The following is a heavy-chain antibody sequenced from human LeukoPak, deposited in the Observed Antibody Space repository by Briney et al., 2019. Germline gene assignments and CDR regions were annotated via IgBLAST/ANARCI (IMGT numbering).Heavy chain of an antibody. V-gene: IGHV1-69*01. Sequence: SVKVSCKASGGTFSSYAISWVRQAPGQGLEWMGGIIPIFGTANYAQKFQGRVTITADESTSTAYMELSSLRSEDTAVYYCAVVDTAMAGNIDYWGQGTLVTVSS. D-gene: IGHD5-18*01. CDR3: AVVDTAMAGNIDY. J-gene: IGHJ4*02. CDR2: IIPIFGTA. CDR1: GGTFSSYA.